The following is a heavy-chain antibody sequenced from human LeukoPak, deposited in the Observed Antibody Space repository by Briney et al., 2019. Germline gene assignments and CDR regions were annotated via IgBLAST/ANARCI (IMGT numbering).Heavy chain of an antibody. Sequence: GGSLRLSCEASGFTFSSYAMSWVRQAPGKGLEWVSAISGSGGSTYYADSVKGRFTISRDNSKNTLYLQMNSLRAEDTAVYYCAKAPYSSSWYYFDYWGQGTLVTVSS. V-gene: IGHV3-23*01. CDR3: AKAPYSSSWYYFDY. J-gene: IGHJ4*02. CDR2: ISGSGGST. D-gene: IGHD6-13*01. CDR1: GFTFSSYA.